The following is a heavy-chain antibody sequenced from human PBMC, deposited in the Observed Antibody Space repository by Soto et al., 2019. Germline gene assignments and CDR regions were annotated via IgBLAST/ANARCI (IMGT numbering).Heavy chain of an antibody. CDR2: MNPNSGNT. CDR1: GYTFTSYD. CDR3: ATRGFRYYYDSSGYYSGGYFDY. J-gene: IGHJ4*02. D-gene: IGHD3-22*01. Sequence: ASVKVSCKASGYTFTSYDINWVRQATGQGFEWMGWMNPNSGNTGYAQKFQGRVTMTRNVAMNTAYMELSSLTSEDTAVYYCATRGFRYYYDSSGYYSGGYFDYWGQGTLVTVSS. V-gene: IGHV1-8*01.